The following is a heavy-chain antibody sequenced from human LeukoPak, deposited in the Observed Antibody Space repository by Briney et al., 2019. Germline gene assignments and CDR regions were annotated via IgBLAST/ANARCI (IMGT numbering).Heavy chain of an antibody. CDR1: GFTFSIYG. CDR3: ANGPSRVTEQNFGDAFDI. Sequence: TGGSLRLSCAASGFTFSIYGMHWVRQAPGKGLEWVAFIRYDGSNKYYADSVKGRFTISRDNSKNTLYLQMNSLRAEDTAVYYCANGPSRVTEQNFGDAFDIWGQGTMVTVSS. V-gene: IGHV3-30*02. J-gene: IGHJ3*02. CDR2: IRYDGSNK. D-gene: IGHD2-21*02.